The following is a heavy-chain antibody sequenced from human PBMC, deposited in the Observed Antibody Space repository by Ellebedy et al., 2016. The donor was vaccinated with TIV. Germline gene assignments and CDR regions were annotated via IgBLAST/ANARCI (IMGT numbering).Heavy chain of an antibody. D-gene: IGHD1-26*01. J-gene: IGHJ4*02. Sequence: SETLSLTCTVFGYSIASGSYWAWIRLPPGKGLEWVATIYHSGSTYYNPSLKSRVTISVDTSKNRFSLRLSSVTAADTAVYYCARIRYSDYVSRDFDSWGQGTLVSVSS. CDR1: GYSIASGSY. CDR3: ARIRYSDYVSRDFDS. V-gene: IGHV4-38-2*02. CDR2: IYHSGST.